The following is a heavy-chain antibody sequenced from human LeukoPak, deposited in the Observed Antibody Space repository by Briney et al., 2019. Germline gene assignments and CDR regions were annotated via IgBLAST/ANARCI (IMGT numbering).Heavy chain of an antibody. D-gene: IGHD2-15*01. V-gene: IGHV2-5*01. CDR3: AHEPYCNGGSCTLDY. J-gene: IGHJ4*01. CDR2: IYYNGRK. Sequence: ESGPTLVKPSETLTLTCSFSGFSLTTPGVGVGWVRQSPRETLESLALIYYNGRKPYSPSLDSRLAITEDTSKHQVFLTMTNMDPVDTGTYFCAHEPYCNGGSCTLDYWGHGILVTVSS. CDR1: GFSLTTPGVG.